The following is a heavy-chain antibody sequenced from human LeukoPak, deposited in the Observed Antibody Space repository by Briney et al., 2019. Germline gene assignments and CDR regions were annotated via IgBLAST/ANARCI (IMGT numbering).Heavy chain of an antibody. J-gene: IGHJ3*02. V-gene: IGHV4-34*01. Sequence: SETLSLTCAVYGGSFSGHYWSWIRQPPGKGLEWIGEINHSGSTNYNPSLKSRVTISVDTSKNQFSLKLSPVTAADTAVYYCARIPPRSYCSGGSCYRNAFDIWGQGTMVTVSS. CDR2: INHSGST. CDR1: GGSFSGHY. D-gene: IGHD2-15*01. CDR3: ARIPPRSYCSGGSCYRNAFDI.